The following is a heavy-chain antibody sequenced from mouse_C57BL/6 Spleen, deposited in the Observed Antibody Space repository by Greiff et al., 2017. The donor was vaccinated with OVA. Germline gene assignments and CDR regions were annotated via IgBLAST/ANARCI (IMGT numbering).Heavy chain of an antibody. CDR1: GYSITSGYY. D-gene: IGHD2-3*01. CDR3: ASGDGYSDY. J-gene: IGHJ2*01. Sequence: EVQLQESGPGLVKPSQSLSLTCSVTGYSITSGYYWNWIRQFPGNKLEWMGYISYDGSNNYNPSLKNRISITRDTSKNQFFLQLNSVTTEDTATYYCASGDGYSDYWGQGTTLTVSS. V-gene: IGHV3-6*01. CDR2: ISYDGSN.